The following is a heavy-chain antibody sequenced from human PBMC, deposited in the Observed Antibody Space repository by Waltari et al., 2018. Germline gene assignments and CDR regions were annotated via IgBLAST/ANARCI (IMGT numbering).Heavy chain of an antibody. Sequence: QVQLVESGGGVVQPGGSLRLSCAASGFTFSGYGLHWVRQAPGKGREWVAFITFDGTNKYYSDSVEGRFTSSRDNPKNTMFLQMNSLRPDDTAIYYCASILAGTAVTTIQPIDIWGQGTMVTVSS. CDR3: ASILAGTAVTTIQPIDI. CDR1: GFTFSGYG. J-gene: IGHJ3*02. D-gene: IGHD4-17*01. V-gene: IGHV3-30*02. CDR2: ITFDGTNK.